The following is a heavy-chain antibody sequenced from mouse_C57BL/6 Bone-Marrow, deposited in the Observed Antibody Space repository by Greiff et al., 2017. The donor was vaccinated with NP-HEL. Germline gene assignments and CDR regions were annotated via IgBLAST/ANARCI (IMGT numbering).Heavy chain of an antibody. CDR2: IWSGGST. CDR1: GFSLTSYG. J-gene: IGHJ3*01. CDR3: APSRGNDGYPGRFAY. V-gene: IGHV2-2*01. D-gene: IGHD2-3*01. Sequence: QVQLKQSGPGLVQPSQSLSITCTVSGFSLTSYGVHWVRQSPGEGLEWLGVIWSGGSTDYNAAFISRLSISKDNSKSQVFFKMNSLQADDTAIYYCAPSRGNDGYPGRFAYWGQGTLVTVSA.